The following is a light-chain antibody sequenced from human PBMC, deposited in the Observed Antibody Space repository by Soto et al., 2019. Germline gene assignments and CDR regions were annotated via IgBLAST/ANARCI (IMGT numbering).Light chain of an antibody. CDR1: QSFRGL. CDR3: QQYNSYSYT. V-gene: IGKV3-11*01. Sequence: VLTQSPVTLSLSPGERATLSCRASQSFRGLLAWYQQKPGQAPGLLIYDAYNRATGIPPRFSCSGSGTEFTLTISSLHPDDFATYYCQQYNSYSYTFGQGTRLEIK. J-gene: IGKJ5*01. CDR2: DAY.